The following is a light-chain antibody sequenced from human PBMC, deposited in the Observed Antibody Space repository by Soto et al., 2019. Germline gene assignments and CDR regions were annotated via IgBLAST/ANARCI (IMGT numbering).Light chain of an antibody. CDR1: SGYSTYA. V-gene: IGLV4-69*01. CDR2: INYDGTH. CDR3: QSLGTGIQV. Sequence: QSVLTQSPSASASLGASVKLTCTLSSGYSTYAIAWHQQQSEKGPRFLMKINYDGTHSKGDGFFDRFSGSSSGAERHLTISRIQSEDEADYYCQSLGTGIQVFGGGTKVTVL. J-gene: IGLJ3*02.